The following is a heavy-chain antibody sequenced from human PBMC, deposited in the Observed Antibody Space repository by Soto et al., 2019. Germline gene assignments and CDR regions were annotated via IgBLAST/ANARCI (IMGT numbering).Heavy chain of an antibody. CDR1: GGSISSSSYY. D-gene: IGHD6-13*01. V-gene: IGHV4-39*01. J-gene: IGHJ3*02. CDR3: ASKRKYSSSWQSGSGIFDI. CDR2: IYYSGST. Sequence: PSETLSLTXTVSGGSISSSSYYWGWIRQPPGKGLEWIGSIYYSGSTYYNPSLKSRVTISVDTSKNQFSLKLSSVTAADTAVYYCASKRKYSSSWQSGSGIFDIWGQGTMVTVSS.